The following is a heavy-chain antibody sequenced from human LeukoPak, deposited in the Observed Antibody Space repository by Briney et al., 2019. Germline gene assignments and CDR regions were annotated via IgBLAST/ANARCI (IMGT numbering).Heavy chain of an antibody. CDR2: ISSSSSYI. CDR1: GFTFSSYS. CDR3: ARGARNSFDY. J-gene: IGHJ4*02. Sequence: GGSLRLSCAASGFTFSSYSMNWVRQAPGKGLEWVSSISSSSSYIYHADSVKGRFTISRDNAKNPLYLQMNSLRAEDTAVYYCARGARNSFDYWGQGTLVTVSS. V-gene: IGHV3-21*01. D-gene: IGHD4-23*01.